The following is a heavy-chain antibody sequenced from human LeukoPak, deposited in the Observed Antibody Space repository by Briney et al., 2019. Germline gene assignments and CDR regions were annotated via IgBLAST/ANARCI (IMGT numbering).Heavy chain of an antibody. V-gene: IGHV3-30-3*01. Sequence: GGSLRLSCAASGFTFSSSAMHWVRQAPGKGLEWVAVISFDGSNKYYPDSVKGRFTISRDNSKNTLYLQMNSLRAEDTAVYYCARDRSSSGSVFDYWGQGTLVTVSS. CDR2: ISFDGSNK. CDR1: GFTFSSSA. CDR3: ARDRSSSGSVFDY. D-gene: IGHD6-13*01. J-gene: IGHJ4*02.